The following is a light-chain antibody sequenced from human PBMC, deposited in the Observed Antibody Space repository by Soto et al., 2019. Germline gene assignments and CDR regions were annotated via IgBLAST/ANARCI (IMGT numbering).Light chain of an antibody. CDR1: SSTIGSHT. Sequence: QSVLTQPYSASGTPGQRVTISCSGSSSTIGSHTLNWYQQLPGSAPSLLIYSDNQRPSGVPDRFSASTSGTSASLAISGLQSEDEAEYYCAAWDDTLNAAVFGGGTKLTVL. CDR2: SDN. J-gene: IGLJ2*01. CDR3: AAWDDTLNAAV. V-gene: IGLV1-44*01.